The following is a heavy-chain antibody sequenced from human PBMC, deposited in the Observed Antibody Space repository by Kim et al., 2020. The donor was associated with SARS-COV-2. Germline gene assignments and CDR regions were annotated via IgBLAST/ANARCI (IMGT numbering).Heavy chain of an antibody. CDR1: GDSVATDF. CDR2: VSYSGGS. J-gene: IGHJ6*02. D-gene: IGHD1-1*01. V-gene: IGHV4-59*02. Sequence: SETLSLTCAVSGDSVATDFWTWVRQAPGKGLDWLCYVSYSGGSDYNPNLRGRLTISVDASRTHVSLRLTSLTAADTGVYFCARAHQLAPRGYGMDVWGQG. CDR3: ARAHQLAPRGYGMDV.